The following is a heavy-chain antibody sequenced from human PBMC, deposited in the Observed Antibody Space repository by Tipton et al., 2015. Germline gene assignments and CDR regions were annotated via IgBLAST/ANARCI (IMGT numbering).Heavy chain of an antibody. CDR3: ARDLEHGMDV. Sequence: TLSLTCAVYGGSFSDYYWGWIRQSPGKGLEWIGYISYSGSTHYNPSLKRRVTISLDTSKNQFSLTLNSVTAADTAVYYCARDLEHGMDVWGQGTTVTVSS. CDR1: GGSFSDYY. CDR2: ISYSGST. D-gene: IGHD5-24*01. J-gene: IGHJ6*02. V-gene: IGHV4-59*01.